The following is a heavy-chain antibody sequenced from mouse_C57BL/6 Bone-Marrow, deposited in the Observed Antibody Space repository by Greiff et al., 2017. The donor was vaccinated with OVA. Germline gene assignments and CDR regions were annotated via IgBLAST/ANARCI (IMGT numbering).Heavy chain of an antibody. CDR2: IYPRSGNT. V-gene: IGHV1-81*01. CDR3: AKHWDFDY. D-gene: IGHD4-1*01. Sequence: VKLQESGAELARPGASVKLSCKASGYTFTSYGISWVKQRTGQGLEWIGEIYPRSGNTYYNEKFKGKATLTADKSSSTAYMELRSLTSEDSAVYFCAKHWDFDYWGQGTTLTVSS. CDR1: GYTFTSYG. J-gene: IGHJ2*01.